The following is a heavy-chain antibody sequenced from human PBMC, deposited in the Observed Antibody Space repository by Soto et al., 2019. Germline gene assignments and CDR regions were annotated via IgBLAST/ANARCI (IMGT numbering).Heavy chain of an antibody. J-gene: IGHJ5*02. D-gene: IGHD6-13*01. CDR2: IYYSGST. Sequence: SETLSLTCTVSGGSISSSSYYWGWIRQPPGKGLEWIGSIYYSGSTYYNPSLKSRVTISVDTSKNQFSLKLSSVTAADTAVYYCARHIGIAAAPFDPWGQGTLVTVSS. V-gene: IGHV4-39*01. CDR3: ARHIGIAAAPFDP. CDR1: GGSISSSSYY.